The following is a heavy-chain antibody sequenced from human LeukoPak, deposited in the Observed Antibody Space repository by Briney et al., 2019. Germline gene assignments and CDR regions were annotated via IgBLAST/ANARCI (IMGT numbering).Heavy chain of an antibody. Sequence: PGGSLRLSCAASGFTFSSYAMHWVRQAPGKGLEWVVVISYDGSNKYYADSVKGRFTISRDNSKNTLYLQMNSLRAEDTAVYYCAREYYDYVWGSYRYTGGAFDIWGQGTMVTVSS. CDR1: GFTFSSYA. D-gene: IGHD3-16*02. V-gene: IGHV3-30-3*01. CDR3: AREYYDYVWGSYRYTGGAFDI. J-gene: IGHJ3*02. CDR2: ISYDGSNK.